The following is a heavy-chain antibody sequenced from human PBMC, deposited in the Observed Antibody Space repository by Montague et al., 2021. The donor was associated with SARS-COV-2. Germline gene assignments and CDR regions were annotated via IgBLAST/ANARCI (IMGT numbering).Heavy chain of an antibody. V-gene: IGHV3-48*03. CDR3: ARAEMYYDFWSGYPWTFYYFDY. D-gene: IGHD3-3*01. CDR1: GFTFSSYE. Sequence: SLRLSCAASGFTFSSYEMNWVRQAPGKGLEWVSYISSSGSTIYYADSVKGRFTISRDNAKNSLYLQMNSLGAEDTAVYYCARAEMYYDFWSGYPWTFYYFDYWGQGTLVTVSS. J-gene: IGHJ4*02. CDR2: ISSSGSTI.